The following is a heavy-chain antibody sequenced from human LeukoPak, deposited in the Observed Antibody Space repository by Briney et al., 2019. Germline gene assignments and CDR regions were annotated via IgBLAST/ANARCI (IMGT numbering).Heavy chain of an antibody. CDR2: IYPGDSDT. CDR1: GYSFTSYW. V-gene: IGHV5-51*01. Sequence: GESLKISCKGSGYSFTSYWIGWVRQMPGKGLEWMGIIYPGDSDTRYSPSFQGQVTISADKSISTAYLQWSSLKASDTAMYYCAREMATIPRCAAFDIWGQGTMVTVSS. D-gene: IGHD5-24*01. CDR3: AREMATIPRCAAFDI. J-gene: IGHJ3*02.